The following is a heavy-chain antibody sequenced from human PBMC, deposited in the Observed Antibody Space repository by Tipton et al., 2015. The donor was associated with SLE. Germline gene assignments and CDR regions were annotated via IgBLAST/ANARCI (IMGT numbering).Heavy chain of an antibody. D-gene: IGHD6-13*01. CDR3: ARGRAAAGRAFYYFGMDV. V-gene: IGHV4-59*11. CDR1: GGSISSHY. Sequence: TLSLTCTVSGGSISSHYWSWIRQPPGKGLEWIGYIYYSGSTNYNPSLKSRVTISVDTSKNQFSLKLSSVTAADTAVYYCARGRAAAGRAFYYFGMDVWGQGTSVTVSS. J-gene: IGHJ6*02. CDR2: IYYSGST.